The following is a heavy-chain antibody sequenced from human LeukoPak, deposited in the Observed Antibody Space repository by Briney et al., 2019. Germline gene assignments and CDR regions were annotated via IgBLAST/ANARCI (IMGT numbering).Heavy chain of an antibody. V-gene: IGHV4-4*02. CDR1: GGSISSSNW. CDR3: ARVTWGSSTWYLFDY. J-gene: IGHJ4*02. D-gene: IGHD6-13*01. CDR2: ISPNGIT. Sequence: SETLSLTCAVSGGSISSSNWWSWVRQPPGKGLEWIGIISPNGITYYNPSLRGRVTISEDTSKNQFSLKLRSVTAADTAVYYCARVTWGSSTWYLFDYWGQGTLVTVSS.